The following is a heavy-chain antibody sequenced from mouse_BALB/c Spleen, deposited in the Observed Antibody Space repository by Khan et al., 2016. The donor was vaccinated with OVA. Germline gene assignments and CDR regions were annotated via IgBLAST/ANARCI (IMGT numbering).Heavy chain of an antibody. D-gene: IGHD1-1*01. CDR3: ARRCLRWDFDY. CDR1: GYTFINYW. V-gene: IGHV1-7*01. J-gene: IGHJ2*01. CDR2: INPSTGYT. Sequence: QVQLKESGAELAKPGASVKMSCKASGYTFINYWILWVKQRPGQGLEWIGYINPSTGYTEYNQNFKDKATLTADKSSSTAYMQLSSLTSEDSAVYCCARRCLRWDFDYWGQGTTLTVSS.